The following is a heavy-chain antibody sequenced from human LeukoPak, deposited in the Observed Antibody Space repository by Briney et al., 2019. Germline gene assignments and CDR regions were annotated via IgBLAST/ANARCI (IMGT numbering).Heavy chain of an antibody. Sequence: SETLSLTCTVSGGSISSYYWSWIRQPAGKGLEWIGRIYTSGGTNYNPSLKSRVTISLGTSRNQFSLKLNSVTAADTAVYYCAKSNGYGLVDIWGQGTMVTVSS. CDR3: AKSNGYGLVDI. CDR1: GGSISSYY. CDR2: IYTSGGT. J-gene: IGHJ3*02. D-gene: IGHD3-10*01. V-gene: IGHV4-4*07.